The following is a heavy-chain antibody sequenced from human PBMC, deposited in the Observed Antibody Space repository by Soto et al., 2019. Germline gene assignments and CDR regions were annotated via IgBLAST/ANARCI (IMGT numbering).Heavy chain of an antibody. CDR1: GFTFSNYE. CDR3: ARDKSIAATDFDY. CDR2: ISSSGNTI. Sequence: EVQLVESGGGLVQPGGSLRLSCAASGFTFSNYEMNWVRQAPGKGLEWVSYISSSGNTIYYADSVKGRFTISRDNAKNSLYLQMNFLRAEDTAVYYCARDKSIAATDFDYLGQGTLVTVSS. J-gene: IGHJ4*02. V-gene: IGHV3-48*03. D-gene: IGHD6-13*01.